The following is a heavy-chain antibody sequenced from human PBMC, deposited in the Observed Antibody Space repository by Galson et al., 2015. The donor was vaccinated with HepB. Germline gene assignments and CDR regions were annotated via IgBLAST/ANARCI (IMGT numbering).Heavy chain of an antibody. CDR3: ARDLVEWGTRSSGDIGAFDL. D-gene: IGHD6-19*01. CDR2: IRYDGGND. J-gene: IGHJ3*01. Sequence: SLRLSCAASAFTFKNHGMHWVRQAPGKGLEWVAFIRYDGGNDYYADSVKGRFKISRDNSMTTLYLHMNSLRAGDTALYYCARDLVEWGTRSSGDIGAFDLWGQGTMVTVSS. V-gene: IGHV3-30*02. CDR1: AFTFKNHG.